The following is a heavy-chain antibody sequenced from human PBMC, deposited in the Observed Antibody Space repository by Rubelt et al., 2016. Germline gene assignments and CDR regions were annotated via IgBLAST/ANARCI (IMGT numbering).Heavy chain of an antibody. CDR3: ARVRELQDYYYGMDV. J-gene: IGHJ6*02. Sequence: EVQLLESGGGLVQPGGSLRLSCAASGFTFSSYWMHWVRQAPGKGLVWVSRINSDGSSTSYADSVKGRFTISRDNAKNTLYLQMSSLRAEDTAVYYCARVRELQDYYYGMDVWGQGTTVTVSS. CDR2: INSDGSST. CDR1: GFTFSSYW. D-gene: IGHD1-7*01. V-gene: IGHV3-74*02.